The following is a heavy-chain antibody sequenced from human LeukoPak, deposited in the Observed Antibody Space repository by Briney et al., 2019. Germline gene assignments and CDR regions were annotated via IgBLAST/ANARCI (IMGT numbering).Heavy chain of an antibody. CDR1: GFTFSSYE. Sequence: GGSLRLSCAASGFTFSSYEMNWVRQAPGKGLEWVSYISSSGSTIYYADSVKGRFTISRDNAKNSLYLQMNSLRAEDTAVYYCASNEAVAGLYFDYWGQGTLVTVSS. V-gene: IGHV3-48*03. CDR3: ASNEAVAGLYFDY. CDR2: ISSSGSTI. J-gene: IGHJ4*02. D-gene: IGHD6-19*01.